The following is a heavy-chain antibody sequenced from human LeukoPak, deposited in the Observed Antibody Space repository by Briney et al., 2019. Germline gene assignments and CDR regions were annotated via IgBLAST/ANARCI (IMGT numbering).Heavy chain of an antibody. CDR1: GGSILTTNW. Sequence: SETLSLTCAVSGGSILTTNWWSWVRQPPGKGLEWIGEVHLSGTSNYNPSLKSRVSMSIDKSKNQLSLKLTSVTAADTAMYYCARESGAFSPFGFWDQGTLVTVSS. CDR2: VHLSGTS. D-gene: IGHD1-26*01. CDR3: ARESGAFSPFGF. V-gene: IGHV4-4*02. J-gene: IGHJ4*02.